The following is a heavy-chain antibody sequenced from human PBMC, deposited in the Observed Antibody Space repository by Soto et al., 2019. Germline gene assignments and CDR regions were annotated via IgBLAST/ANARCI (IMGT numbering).Heavy chain of an antibody. CDR1: GFTFDDYA. D-gene: IGHD6-13*01. Sequence: GGSLRLSCAASGFTFDDYAMHWVRQAPGKGLEWVSLISWDGGSTYYADSVKGRFTISRDNSKNSLYLQMNSLRAEDTALYYCAKDIRTAAGRHYGMDVWGQGTTVTVSS. CDR3: AKDIRTAAGRHYGMDV. V-gene: IGHV3-43D*04. J-gene: IGHJ6*02. CDR2: ISWDGGST.